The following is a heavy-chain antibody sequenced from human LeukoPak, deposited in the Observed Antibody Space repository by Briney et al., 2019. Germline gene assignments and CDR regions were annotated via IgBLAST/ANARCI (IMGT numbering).Heavy chain of an antibody. V-gene: IGHV4-34*01. D-gene: IGHD2-15*01. CDR2: TNHSGST. J-gene: IGHJ6*02. CDR3: ARGPDCSGGSCYSNYYYGMDV. CDR1: GGSFSGYY. Sequence: SETLSLTCAVYGGSFSGYYWSWIRQPPGKGLEWIGETNHSGSTNYNPSLKSRVTISVDTSKNQFSLKLSSVTAADTAVYYCARGPDCSGGSCYSNYYYGMDVWGQGTTVTVSS.